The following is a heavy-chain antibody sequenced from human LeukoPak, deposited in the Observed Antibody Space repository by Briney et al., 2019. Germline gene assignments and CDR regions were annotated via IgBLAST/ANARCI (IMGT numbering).Heavy chain of an antibody. V-gene: IGHV3-30*02. CDR1: GFTFSSYR. J-gene: IGHJ4*02. Sequence: GGSLRLSCAASGFTFSSYRMNWVRQAPGKGLEWVAFIRYDGSNKYYADSVKGRFTISRDNSKNTLYLQMNSLRAEDTAVYYCAKDGRYSYDYWGQGTLVTVSS. D-gene: IGHD5-18*01. CDR2: IRYDGSNK. CDR3: AKDGRYSYDY.